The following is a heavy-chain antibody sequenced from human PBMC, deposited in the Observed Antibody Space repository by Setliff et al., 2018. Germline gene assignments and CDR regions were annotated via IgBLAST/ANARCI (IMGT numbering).Heavy chain of an antibody. CDR2: FNPSGGSA. CDR3: ARGDYSNPCDY. D-gene: IGHD4-4*01. CDR1: GYIFTSYY. Sequence: GASVQVSCKASGYIFTSYYIHWVRQAPGQGLEWMGLFNPSGGSAKYAEKFQGRVTLTRDTSASTVYMELSSLRSEDTAIYHCARGDYSNPCDYWGQGTLVTVSS. J-gene: IGHJ4*02. V-gene: IGHV1-46*01.